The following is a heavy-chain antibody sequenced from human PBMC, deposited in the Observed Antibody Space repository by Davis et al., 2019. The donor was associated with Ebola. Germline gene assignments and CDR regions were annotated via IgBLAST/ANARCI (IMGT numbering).Heavy chain of an antibody. V-gene: IGHV3-7*01. CDR2: TGKVGSEA. CDR3: ARGGDMVTPRISEYYCDT. D-gene: IGHD5-12*01. J-gene: IGHJ4*03. CDR1: GLSPSSFW. Sequence: PGGSLSLSCAISGLSPSSFWTIWVSQVQGKGLECEAYTGKVGSEASYVDSVQGRFSISRDNANNSVYLQMNSLRVEDTAIYYCARGGDMVTPRISEYYCDTWGQGTLVTVSS.